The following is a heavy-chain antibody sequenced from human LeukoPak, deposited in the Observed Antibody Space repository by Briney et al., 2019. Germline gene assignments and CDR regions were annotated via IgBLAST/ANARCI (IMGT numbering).Heavy chain of an antibody. Sequence: GGSLRLSCATSGFSFSNAWMNWVRQAPGKGLEWVGRIRSNSDGGTIDYAASVKDRFTLSRDGSKNTLYLQLNSLQTADTAVYYCATDSYDSTWGQGTLVTVSS. D-gene: IGHD3-22*01. CDR2: IRSNSDGGTI. J-gene: IGHJ5*02. CDR3: ATDSYDST. CDR1: GFSFSNAW. V-gene: IGHV3-15*07.